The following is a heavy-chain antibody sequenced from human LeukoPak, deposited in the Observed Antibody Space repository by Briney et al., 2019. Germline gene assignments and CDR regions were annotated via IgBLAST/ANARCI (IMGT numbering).Heavy chain of an antibody. J-gene: IGHJ4*02. D-gene: IGHD3-22*01. CDR1: GFTFSSYW. Sequence: GGSLRLSCAASGFTFSSYWISWVRQAPGMGLESVANINQDGSVKYFTDSVKGRFTISRDNAKNSVFLQMNSLRAEDTAVYYCARGYYYESSGYYVWDYWGQGTLVTVSS. CDR3: ARGYYYESSGYYVWDY. V-gene: IGHV3-7*01. CDR2: INQDGSVK.